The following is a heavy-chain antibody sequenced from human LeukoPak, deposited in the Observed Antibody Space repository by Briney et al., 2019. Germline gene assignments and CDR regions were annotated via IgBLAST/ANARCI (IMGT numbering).Heavy chain of an antibody. Sequence: ASVKVSCKVSGYTLTELSMHWVRQAPGKGLEWMGGFDPEDGETIYAQKLQGRVTMTEDTSTDTAYMELSSLRSEDTAVYYCATADWDRNVYYYYYGMDVWGQGTTVTVSS. J-gene: IGHJ6*02. CDR1: GYTLTELS. CDR2: FDPEDGET. V-gene: IGHV1-24*01. CDR3: ATADWDRNVYYYYYGMDV. D-gene: IGHD3/OR15-3a*01.